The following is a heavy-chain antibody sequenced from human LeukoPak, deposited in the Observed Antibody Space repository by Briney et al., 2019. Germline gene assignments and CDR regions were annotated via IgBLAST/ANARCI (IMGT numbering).Heavy chain of an antibody. CDR1: GYTFTGYY. D-gene: IGHD3-10*01. J-gene: IGHJ4*02. CDR3: ARGYYYGSGSYTPFDY. V-gene: IGHV1-2*02. Sequence: ASVKVSCKSSGYTFTGYYMHWVRQAPGQGLEWMGWINPNSGGTNYAQKFQGRVTMTRDTSISTAYMELSRLRSDDTAVYYCARGYYYGSGSYTPFDYWGQGTLVTVSS. CDR2: INPNSGGT.